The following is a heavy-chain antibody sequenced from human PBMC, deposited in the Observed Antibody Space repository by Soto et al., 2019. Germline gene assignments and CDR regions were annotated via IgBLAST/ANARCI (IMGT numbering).Heavy chain of an antibody. D-gene: IGHD6-13*01. CDR3: ATGRSSWYFPFDC. V-gene: IGHV1-18*01. CDR1: GYTFTSYG. Sequence: SVKVSCKASGYTFTSYGISWVRQAPGQRLEWMGWSSAYNGNTNYARQLQCRLTTSTDASTSSAYMELRSLSSDDTAVYSGATGRSSWYFPFDCWGRGTLVTVSS. CDR2: SSAYNGNT. J-gene: IGHJ4*02.